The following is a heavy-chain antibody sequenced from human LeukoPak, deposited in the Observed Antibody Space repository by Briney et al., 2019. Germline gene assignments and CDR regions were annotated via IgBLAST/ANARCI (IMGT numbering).Heavy chain of an antibody. V-gene: IGHV4-59*02. Sequence: SETLSLTCTVSGGSVSSYYWSWIRQPPGKGLEWIGYIYYSGSTNYNPSLKSRVTISVDTSKNQFSLKLSSVTAADTAVYYCARDAAAGTDGMDVWGQGTTVTVSS. CDR3: ARDAAAGTDGMDV. J-gene: IGHJ6*02. CDR2: IYYSGST. D-gene: IGHD6-13*01. CDR1: GGSVSSYY.